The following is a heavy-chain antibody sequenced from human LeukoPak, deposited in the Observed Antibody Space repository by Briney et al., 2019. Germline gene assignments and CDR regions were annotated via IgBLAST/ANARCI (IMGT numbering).Heavy chain of an antibody. Sequence: PGRSLRLSCAASGFTFSSYGMHWVRQAPGKGLEWVAVISYDGSNKYYADSVKGRFTISRDNSKNTVYLQMNSLRAEDTAVYYCMVRGVIINWFDPWGQGTLVTVSS. CDR3: MVRGVIINWFDP. CDR1: GFTFSSYG. D-gene: IGHD3-10*01. J-gene: IGHJ5*02. CDR2: ISYDGSNK. V-gene: IGHV3-30*03.